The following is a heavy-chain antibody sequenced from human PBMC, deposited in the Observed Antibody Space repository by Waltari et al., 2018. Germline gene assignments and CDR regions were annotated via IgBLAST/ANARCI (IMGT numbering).Heavy chain of an antibody. Sequence: QLVESGGGLVKPGSSLRHSCAASGFSFSDYNMPWLRRAPGKGLEWVSSISSKSTYIYYADSVRGRFSISRDNAENSLFLQMNNLRGEDTAVYYCARDTIFYGSGSYDPWGQGTRVTVSS. J-gene: IGHJ5*02. CDR2: ISSKSTYI. CDR1: GFSFSDYN. D-gene: IGHD3-10*01. CDR3: ARDTIFYGSGSYDP. V-gene: IGHV3-21*01.